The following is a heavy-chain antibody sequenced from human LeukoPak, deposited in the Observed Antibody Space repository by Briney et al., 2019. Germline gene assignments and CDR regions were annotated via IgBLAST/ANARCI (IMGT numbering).Heavy chain of an antibody. J-gene: IGHJ6*02. CDR3: ARDKYSGYDPYQLYYGMDV. D-gene: IGHD5-12*01. CDR1: GFTFSDYY. Sequence: GSSLRLSCAASGFTFSDYYMSWIRQAPGKGLEWVSYISSSGSIIYYADSVKGRFTISRDNAKNSLYLQMNSLRAEDTAVYYCARDKYSGYDPYQLYYGMDVWGQGTTVTVSS. CDR2: ISSSGSII. V-gene: IGHV3-11*01.